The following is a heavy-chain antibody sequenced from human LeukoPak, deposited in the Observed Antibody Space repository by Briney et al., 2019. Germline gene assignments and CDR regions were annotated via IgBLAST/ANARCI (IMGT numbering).Heavy chain of an antibody. CDR1: GFTFSSYE. J-gene: IGHJ4*02. Sequence: GGSLRLSCAASGFTFSSYEMNWIRQAPGKGLEWVSYISSSGSTIYYAASVKGRFTISRDNAKNSLYLQMNSLRADDTAVYYCARDPGRHTRGFDYWGQGTLVTVSS. V-gene: IGHV3-48*03. CDR2: ISSSGSTI. D-gene: IGHD2-2*02. CDR3: ARDPGRHTRGFDY.